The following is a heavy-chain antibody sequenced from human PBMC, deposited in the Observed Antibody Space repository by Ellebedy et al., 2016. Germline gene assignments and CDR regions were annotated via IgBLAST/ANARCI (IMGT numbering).Heavy chain of an antibody. J-gene: IGHJ5*02. V-gene: IGHV1-46*01. CDR2: INPSGGST. Sequence: ASVKVSCKASGYTFTSYYVHWVRQAPGQGLEWMGLINPSGGSTNYAQKFQGRVTMTRDTSTSTLYMELSSLRSEDTAVYYCARGPYYYDSSRGIIGWFDPWGQGTLVTVSS. CDR1: GYTFTSYY. D-gene: IGHD3-22*01. CDR3: ARGPYYYDSSRGIIGWFDP.